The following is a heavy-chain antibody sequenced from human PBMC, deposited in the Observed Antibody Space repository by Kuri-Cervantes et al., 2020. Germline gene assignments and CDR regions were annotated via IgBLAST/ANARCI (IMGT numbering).Heavy chain of an antibody. J-gene: IGHJ5*02. D-gene: IGHD3-22*01. Sequence: SVKVSCKASGGTFSSYAISWVRQAPGQGLEWMGGIIPIFGTANYAQKFQGRVTITADESTSTAYMELSSLRSEDTAVYYCARDQAKYYYDSSGYYYDWFDPWGQGTLVTVSS. CDR3: ARDQAKYYYDSSGYYYDWFDP. CDR1: GGTFSSYA. CDR2: IIPIFGTA. V-gene: IGHV1-69*13.